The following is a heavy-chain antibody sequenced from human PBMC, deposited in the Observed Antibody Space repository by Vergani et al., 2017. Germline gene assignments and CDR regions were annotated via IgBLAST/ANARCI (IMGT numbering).Heavy chain of an antibody. Sequence: QVQLQESGPGLVKPSQTLSLTCTVSGGSISSGSYYWSWIRQPAGKGLEWIGRIYTGGSTNYNPSLKSRVTISVDTSKNQFSLKLSSVTAADTAVYYCARDGSSYWNNWFDPWGQGTLVTVSS. J-gene: IGHJ5*02. CDR3: ARDGSSYWNNWFDP. V-gene: IGHV4-61*02. CDR1: GGSISSGSYY. D-gene: IGHD6-6*01. CDR2: IYTGGST.